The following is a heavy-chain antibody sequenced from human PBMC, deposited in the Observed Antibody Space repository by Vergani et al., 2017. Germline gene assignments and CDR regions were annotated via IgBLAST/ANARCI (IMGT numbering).Heavy chain of an antibody. Sequence: EVQLVESGGGLVKPGGSLRLSCAASGFTFSSYSMNWVRQAPGKGLEWVSSISSSSSYIYYADSVKGRFTISRDNAKNSLYLQMNSLRAEDTAVYYCAGLVAGRNLPFDYWGQGTLVTVSS. CDR1: GFTFSSYS. CDR3: AGLVAGRNLPFDY. D-gene: IGHD6-19*01. V-gene: IGHV3-21*01. J-gene: IGHJ4*02. CDR2: ISSSSSYI.